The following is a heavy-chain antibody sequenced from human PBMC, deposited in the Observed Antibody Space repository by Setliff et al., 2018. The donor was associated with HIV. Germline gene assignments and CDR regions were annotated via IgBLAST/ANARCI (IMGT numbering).Heavy chain of an antibody. D-gene: IGHD6-19*01. CDR2: MNPNSGTT. CDR1: GYTFTSFD. CDR3: ARGLAVAGTGY. V-gene: IGHV1-8*02. Sequence: ASVKVSCKASGYTFTSFDINWVRQATGQGLEWMGWMNPNSGTTGYAQKFQGRVTMTRDTSISTAYMELSSLRSEDTAVYYCARGLAVAGTGYWGQGTLVTVSS. J-gene: IGHJ4*02.